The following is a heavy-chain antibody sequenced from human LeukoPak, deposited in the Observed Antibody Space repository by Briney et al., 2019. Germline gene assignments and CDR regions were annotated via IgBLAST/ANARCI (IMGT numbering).Heavy chain of an antibody. V-gene: IGHV4-34*01. CDR1: GGSFSGYY. CDR3: ARGRWGGYYDYVWGSYRSDY. D-gene: IGHD3-16*02. CDR2: INHSGST. J-gene: IGHJ4*02. Sequence: SETLSLTCAVYGGSFSGYYWSWIRQPPGKGLEWIGEINHSGSTNYNPSLKSRVTISVDTSKNQFSLKLSSVTTADTAVYYCARGRWGGYYDYVWGSYRSDYWGQGTLVTVSS.